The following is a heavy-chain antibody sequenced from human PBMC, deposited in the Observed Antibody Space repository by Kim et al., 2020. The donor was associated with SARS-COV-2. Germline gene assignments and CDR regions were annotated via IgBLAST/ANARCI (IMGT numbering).Heavy chain of an antibody. CDR2: ISGSGGST. CDR1: GFTFSSYA. CDR3: AKDRDYDFWSGPMGGWYYYGMDV. Sequence: GGSLRLSCAASGFTFSSYAMSWVRQAPGKGLEWVSAISGSGGSTYYADSVKGRFTISRDNSKNTLYLQMNSLRAEDTAVYYCAKDRDYDFWSGPMGGWYYYGMDVWGQGTTVTVSS. V-gene: IGHV3-23*01. D-gene: IGHD3-3*01. J-gene: IGHJ6*02.